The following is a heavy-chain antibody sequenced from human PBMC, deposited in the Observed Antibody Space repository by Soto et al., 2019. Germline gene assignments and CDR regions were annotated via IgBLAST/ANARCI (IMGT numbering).Heavy chain of an antibody. V-gene: IGHV3-33*01. CDR2: IWYDGSNK. J-gene: IGHJ3*02. CDR3: AGPAGTTLGSWILGDRDAFDI. D-gene: IGHD6-13*01. CDR1: GFTFSSYG. Sequence: GGSLRLSCAASGFTFSSYGMHWVRQAPGKGLEWVAVIWYDGSNKYYADSVKGRFTISRDNSRNTLYLQMNSLRAEDTAVYYCAGPAGTTLGSWILGDRDAFDIWGQGTMVTVSS.